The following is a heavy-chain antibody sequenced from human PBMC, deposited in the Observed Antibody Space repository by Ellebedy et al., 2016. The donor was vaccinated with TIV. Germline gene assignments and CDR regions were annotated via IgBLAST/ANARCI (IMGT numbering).Heavy chain of an antibody. CDR3: ASASPVVVVPAATPGAFDY. Sequence: SETLSLXXTVSGGSISSYYWSWIRQPPGKGLEWIGYIYYSGSTNYNPSLKSRVTISVDTSKNQFSLKLSSVTAADTAVYYCASASPVVVVPAATPGAFDYWGQGTLVTVSS. D-gene: IGHD2-2*01. CDR2: IYYSGST. CDR1: GGSISSYY. V-gene: IGHV4-59*12. J-gene: IGHJ4*02.